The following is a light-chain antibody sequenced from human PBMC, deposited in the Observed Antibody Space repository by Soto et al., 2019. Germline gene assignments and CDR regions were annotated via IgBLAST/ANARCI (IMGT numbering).Light chain of an antibody. Sequence: EILLTQSPATLAVSPGEGATLSCRASQSVRDNLAWYQQKPGQAPRLLIYRASTRATGVPARFSGSGSGTEFTLTISSLQSEDVSVYYCQQYNNWPPWTFGQGTKVEIK. V-gene: IGKV3-15*01. J-gene: IGKJ1*01. CDR2: RAS. CDR3: QQYNNWPPWT. CDR1: QSVRDN.